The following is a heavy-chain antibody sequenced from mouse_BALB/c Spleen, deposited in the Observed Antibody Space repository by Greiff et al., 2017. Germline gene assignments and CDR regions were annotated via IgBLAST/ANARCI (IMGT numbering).Heavy chain of an antibody. CDR3: ARDKGAIDGYYGNYFDY. CDR1: GYSFTSYT. Sequence: VQLQQSGPELVKPGASMKISCKASGYSFTSYTMNWVKQSHGKNLEWIGLINPYNGGTSYNQKFKGKATLTVDKSSSTAYMELLSLTSEDSAVYYCARDKGAIDGYYGNYFDYWGQGTTLTVSS. V-gene: IGHV1-18*01. J-gene: IGHJ2*01. CDR2: INPYNGGT. D-gene: IGHD2-3*01.